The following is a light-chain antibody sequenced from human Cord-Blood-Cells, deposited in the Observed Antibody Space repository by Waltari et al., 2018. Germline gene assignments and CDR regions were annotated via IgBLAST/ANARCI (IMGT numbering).Light chain of an antibody. CDR3: QQYNNWPPT. Sequence: EIVMTQSPATLSVSPGERATLSCRASQSVSSNLAWYQQKPGQAPRLLIYGASTRATGIPARFIGSGSWTEFTLTISSLQSEDFAVYYCQQYNNWPPTFGQGTKVEIK. V-gene: IGKV3-15*01. CDR1: QSVSSN. CDR2: GAS. J-gene: IGKJ1*01.